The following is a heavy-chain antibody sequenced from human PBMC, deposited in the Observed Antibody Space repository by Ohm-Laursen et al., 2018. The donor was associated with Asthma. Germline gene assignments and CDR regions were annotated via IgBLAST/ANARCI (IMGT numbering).Heavy chain of an antibody. CDR1: GFTFSNYY. CDR3: ARDPPVTTVTTGEYFDF. CDR2: ISTTSNTI. Sequence: LRLSCAASGFTFSNYYMSWTRQAPGKGLEWVSYISTTSNTIYYADSVKGRFTISRDNAKSSLYLQMNNLRADDTAVYYCARDPPVTTVTTGEYFDFWGHGTPVTVSS. D-gene: IGHD4-17*01. V-gene: IGHV3-11*01. J-gene: IGHJ4*01.